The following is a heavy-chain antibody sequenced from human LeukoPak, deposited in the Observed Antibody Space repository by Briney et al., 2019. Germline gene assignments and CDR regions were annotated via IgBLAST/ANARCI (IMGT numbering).Heavy chain of an antibody. D-gene: IGHD2-15*01. V-gene: IGHV1-18*04. J-gene: IGHJ4*02. CDR2: ISAYNGNT. Sequence: ASVKVSCKASGYTFTGYYMHWVRQAPGQGLEWMGWISAYNGNTNYAQKLQGRVTMTTDTSTSTAYMELRSLRPDDTAVYYCARDRAATSQCFDYWGQGTLVTVSS. CDR3: ARDRAATSQCFDY. CDR1: GYTFTGYY.